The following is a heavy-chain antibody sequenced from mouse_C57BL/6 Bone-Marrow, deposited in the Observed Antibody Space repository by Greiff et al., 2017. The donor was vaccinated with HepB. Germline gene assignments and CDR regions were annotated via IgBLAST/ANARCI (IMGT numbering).Heavy chain of an antibody. Sequence: VQLQQPGAELVKPGASVKMSCKASGYTFTSYWITWVKQRPGQGLEWIGDIYPGSGSTNYNEKFKSKATLTVDTSSSTAYMQLSRLTSEDSAVYYCANYEYDGHYFGDWGHGTTLTFSS. V-gene: IGHV1-55*01. J-gene: IGHJ2*01. CDR1: GYTFTSYW. CDR2: IYPGSGST. D-gene: IGHD2-4*01. CDR3: ANYEYDGHYFGD.